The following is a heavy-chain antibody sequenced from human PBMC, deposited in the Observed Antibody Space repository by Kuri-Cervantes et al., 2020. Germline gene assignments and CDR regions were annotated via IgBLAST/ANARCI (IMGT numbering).Heavy chain of an antibody. J-gene: IGHJ6*03. D-gene: IGHD2-8*01. Sequence: SQTLSLTCAVSGYSISSGYYWGWIRQPPGKGLEWIGSIYHSGSTYYNPSLKSRVTISVDTSKNQFSLKLSSVTAADTAVYYCAREEGCMLSNMDVWGKGTTVTVSS. CDR2: IYHSGST. CDR3: AREEGCMLSNMDV. V-gene: IGHV4-38-2*02. CDR1: GYSISSGYY.